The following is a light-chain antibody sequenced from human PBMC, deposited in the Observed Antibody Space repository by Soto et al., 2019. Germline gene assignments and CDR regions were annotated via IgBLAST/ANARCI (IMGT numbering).Light chain of an antibody. CDR1: KLGDKY. J-gene: IGLJ2*01. V-gene: IGLV3-1*01. CDR3: QAWDTTTAV. CDR2: QDS. Sequence: SYELTQPPSESVSPGQTATNTCSGDKLGDKYVCWYQQKPGQSPLLVIYQDSKRPSGIPERFSGSNSGNTATLTIRGTQATDEADYFCQAWDTTTAVFGGGTKLTVL.